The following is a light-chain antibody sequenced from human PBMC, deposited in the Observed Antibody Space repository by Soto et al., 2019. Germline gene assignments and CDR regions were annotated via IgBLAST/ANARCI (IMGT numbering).Light chain of an antibody. CDR3: LQDYNYPLT. CDR1: HSIDNY. Sequence: IQMTQSPSSLSASVGDRITITCRASHSIDNYLSWYQLKPGKAPRLLIYAASNLQRGVPSRFSGSGSGTDFTLTISSLQPEDFATYYCLQDYNYPLTFGGGTKVDIK. J-gene: IGKJ4*01. CDR2: AAS. V-gene: IGKV1-6*01.